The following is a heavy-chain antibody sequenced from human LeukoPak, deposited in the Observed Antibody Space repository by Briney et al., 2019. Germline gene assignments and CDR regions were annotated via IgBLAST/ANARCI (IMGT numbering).Heavy chain of an antibody. D-gene: IGHD3-9*01. CDR1: GFTFSSYG. CDR2: INSVGSST. CDR3: ARDFDRYYFDY. J-gene: IGHJ4*02. Sequence: TGGSLRLSCAASGFTFSSYGMHWVRQAPGKGLVWVSRINSVGSSTIYADSAKGRFTISRDNAKNTLYLQMNSLRAEDTAVYYCARDFDRYYFDYWGQGTLVTVSS. V-gene: IGHV3-74*01.